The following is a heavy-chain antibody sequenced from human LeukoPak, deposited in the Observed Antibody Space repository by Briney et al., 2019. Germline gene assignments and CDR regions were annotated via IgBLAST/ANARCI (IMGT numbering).Heavy chain of an antibody. CDR3: ARDYCSSTSCYADWFDP. Sequence: GGSLRLSCAASGFTFSDYYMDWVRQAPGKGLEWVSSISSSSSYIYYADSVKGRFTISRDNAKNSLYLQMNSLRAEDTAVYYCARDYCSSTSCYADWFDPWGQGTTVTVSS. CDR2: ISSSSSYI. CDR1: GFTFSDYY. J-gene: IGHJ5*01. D-gene: IGHD2-2*01. V-gene: IGHV3-21*01.